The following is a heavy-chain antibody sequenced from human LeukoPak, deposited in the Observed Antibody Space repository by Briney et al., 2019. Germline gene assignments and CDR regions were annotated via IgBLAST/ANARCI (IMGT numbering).Heavy chain of an antibody. V-gene: IGHV3-30-3*01. CDR1: GFTFSRYA. CDR3: ARDPVYDSSGYLYYYYGMDV. D-gene: IGHD3-22*01. Sequence: GGSLRLSCAASGFTFSRYAMHWVRQAPGKGLEWVAVIADDGSKKHYADSVKRRFTISRDNSKNTLYLQMNRLRAEDTAVYYCARDPVYDSSGYLYYYYGMDVWGQGTTVTVTS. CDR2: IADDGSKK. J-gene: IGHJ6*02.